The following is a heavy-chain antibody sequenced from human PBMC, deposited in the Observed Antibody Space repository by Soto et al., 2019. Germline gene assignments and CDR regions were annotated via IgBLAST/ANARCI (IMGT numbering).Heavy chain of an antibody. CDR1: GFTFSSYS. V-gene: IGHV3-21*01. J-gene: IGHJ5*02. Sequence: AGGSLRLSCAASGFTFSSYSMNWVRPAPGKGLEWVSSISSSSSYIYYADSVKGRFTISRDNAKNSLYLQMNSLRAEDTAVYYCARDTSYYDFWSGPNWFDPWGQGTLVTVSS. D-gene: IGHD3-3*01. CDR2: ISSSSSYI. CDR3: ARDTSYYDFWSGPNWFDP.